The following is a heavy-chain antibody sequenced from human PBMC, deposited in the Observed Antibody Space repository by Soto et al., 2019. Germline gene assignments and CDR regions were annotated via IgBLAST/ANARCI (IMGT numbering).Heavy chain of an antibody. J-gene: IGHJ4*02. CDR1: GFTFSSYA. Sequence: PGGSLRLSCAASGFTFSSYAMTWVRQALGKGLEWVSGISGSGDKTIYADSVKGRFTISRDNSKSTLYLQMNSLRAEDTAVYYCAKDHQPAGAHPGYIDYWGQGTLVTVSS. V-gene: IGHV3-23*01. CDR3: AKDHQPAGAHPGYIDY. D-gene: IGHD1-26*01. CDR2: ISGSGDKT.